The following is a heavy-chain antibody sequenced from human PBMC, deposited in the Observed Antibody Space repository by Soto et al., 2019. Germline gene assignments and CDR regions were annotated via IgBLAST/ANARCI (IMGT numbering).Heavy chain of an antibody. CDR3: ARVRGCSGGTCDPFDY. CDR2: IYPGDSET. D-gene: IGHD2-15*01. Sequence: EVQLVQSGAEVKKPGESLRISCKGSGYTFSSYWIAWVRQMPGKGLEWMGIIYPGDSETRITPSFQGQVTISADKSINTAYLQWSSLRASDTAIYYCARVRGCSGGTCDPFDYGGQGTLVTVSS. J-gene: IGHJ4*02. CDR1: GYTFSSYW. V-gene: IGHV5-51*03.